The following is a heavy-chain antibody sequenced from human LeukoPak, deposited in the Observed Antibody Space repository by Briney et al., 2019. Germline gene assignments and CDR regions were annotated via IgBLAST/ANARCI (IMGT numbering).Heavy chain of an antibody. D-gene: IGHD2-2*01. CDR3: ARVPLVVPAALDY. V-gene: IGHV4-34*01. Sequence: SETLSLTCAVYGGSFSGYYRSWIRQPPGKGLEWIGEINHSGSTNYNPTLKSRVTISVDTSKNQFSLKLSSVTAADTAVYYCARVPLVVPAALDYWGQGTLVTVSS. CDR2: INHSGST. CDR1: GGSFSGYY. J-gene: IGHJ4*02.